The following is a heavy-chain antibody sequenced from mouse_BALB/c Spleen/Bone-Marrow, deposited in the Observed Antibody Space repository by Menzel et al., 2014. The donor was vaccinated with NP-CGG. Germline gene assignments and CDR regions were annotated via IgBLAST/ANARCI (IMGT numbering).Heavy chain of an antibody. CDR1: GYTFTSYY. J-gene: IGHJ4*01. Sequence: QLQQSGAELVKPGASVKLSCKASGYTFTSYYMYWVKQRPGQGLEWIGEINPSNGGTNFNEKFKSRATLTVDKSSSTAYMQLSSLTSEDSAVYYCTRLPHWGQGTSVTVSS. CDR3: TRLPH. D-gene: IGHD5-1*01. CDR2: INPSNGGT. V-gene: IGHV1S81*02.